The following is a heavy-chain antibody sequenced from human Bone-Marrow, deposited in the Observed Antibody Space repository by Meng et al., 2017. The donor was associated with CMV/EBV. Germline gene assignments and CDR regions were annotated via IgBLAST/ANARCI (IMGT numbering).Heavy chain of an antibody. J-gene: IGHJ5*02. V-gene: IGHV4-61*02. D-gene: IGHD5-24*01. CDR2: IYTSGST. CDR3: ARGSGDGYNLGWFDP. Sequence: GPRKESGPLLVKPLQTPSLTRTVSGGSISSGSYYGSWIRQPAGKGMEWIGRIYTSGSTNYNPSLKSRVTISVDTSKNQFSLKLSSVTAADTAVYYCARGSGDGYNLGWFDPWGQGTLVTVSS. CDR1: GGSISSGSYY.